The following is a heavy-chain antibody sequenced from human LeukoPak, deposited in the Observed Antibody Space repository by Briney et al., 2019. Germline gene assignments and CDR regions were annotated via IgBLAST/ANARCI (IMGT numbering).Heavy chain of an antibody. D-gene: IGHD3-10*01. CDR2: IYYSGST. Sequence: PSETLSLTCTVSGGSISSSSYYWGWIRQPPGKGLEWIGSIYYSGSTYYNPSLKSRVTISVDTSKNQFSLKLSSVTAADTAVYYCAGGMVRGVLKGYYYGMDVWGQGTTVTVSS. CDR3: AGGMVRGVLKGYYYGMDV. V-gene: IGHV4-39*01. J-gene: IGHJ6*02. CDR1: GGSISSSSYY.